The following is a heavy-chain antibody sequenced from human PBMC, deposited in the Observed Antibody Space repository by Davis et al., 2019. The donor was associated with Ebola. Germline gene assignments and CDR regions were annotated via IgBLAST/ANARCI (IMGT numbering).Heavy chain of an antibody. CDR3: ARGSSKAYYYYGMDV. Sequence: AASVKVSARLLDTPSLAMLCIGCARPPDKGLSGWDGSTLAMVTQYSQKFQGRVTITRDTSASTAYMELSSLRSEDTAVYYCARGSSKAYYYYGMDVWGQGTTVTVSS. D-gene: IGHD6-6*01. J-gene: IGHJ6*02. CDR1: DTPSLAML. CDR2: STLAMVT. V-gene: IGHV1-3*01.